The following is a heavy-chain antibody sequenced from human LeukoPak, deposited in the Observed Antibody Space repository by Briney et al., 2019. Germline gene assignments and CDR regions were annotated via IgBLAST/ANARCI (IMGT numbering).Heavy chain of an antibody. Sequence: GGSLRLSCAASGFTFSSYWMHWVRQAPGKGLVWVSHIKTDGRNTNYADSVKGRFTISRDNAKNTLYLQMNSLRAEDTAVYYCARDRAYAFDNWGQGTMVTVSS. CDR3: ARDRAYAFDN. J-gene: IGHJ3*02. D-gene: IGHD3-10*01. CDR1: GFTFSSYW. V-gene: IGHV3-74*01. CDR2: IKTDGRNT.